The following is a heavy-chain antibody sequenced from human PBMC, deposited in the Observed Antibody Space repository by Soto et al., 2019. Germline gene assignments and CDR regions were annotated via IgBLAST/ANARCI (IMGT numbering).Heavy chain of an antibody. V-gene: IGHV4-61*01. J-gene: IGHJ6*02. CDR3: ARRGGRKWLLPQPSYAMDV. Sequence: PSETLSLTCTVSGVSGSSGSFYWAWIRQPPGKGLEWSGLISYSGTTNYNPSLKSRVTICVDTSKSEISLMLSSLTAADTAVYYCARRGGRKWLLPQPSYAMDVSGQATSVTVS. CDR1: GVSGSSGSFY. D-gene: IGHD5-18*01. CDR2: ISYSGTT.